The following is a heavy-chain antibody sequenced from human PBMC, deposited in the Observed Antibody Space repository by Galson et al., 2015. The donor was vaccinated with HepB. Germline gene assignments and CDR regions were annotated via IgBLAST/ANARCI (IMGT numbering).Heavy chain of an antibody. CDR2: ISGSGGST. D-gene: IGHD2-2*01. CDR1: GFTFSSYA. CDR3: AKGRYCTSTSCYRGHGMDV. Sequence: SLRLSCAASGFTFSSYAMSWVRQAPGKGLEWVSGISGSGGSTYYADSVQGRFTISRDNPKNTLYLQMDSLRAEDTALYYCAKGRYCTSTSCYRGHGMDVWGQGTTVTVSS. J-gene: IGHJ6*02. V-gene: IGHV3-23*01.